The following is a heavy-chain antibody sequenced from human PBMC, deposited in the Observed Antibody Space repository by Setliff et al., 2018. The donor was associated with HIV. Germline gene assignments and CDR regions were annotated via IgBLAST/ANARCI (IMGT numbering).Heavy chain of an antibody. J-gene: IGHJ6*03. CDR3: SRGSYYMDV. Sequence: SETLSLTCTVSGGSISSGGYYWSWIRQHPGKGLEWIGYIYYSGSTYYNPSLKSRVTISVDTSKNQVSLRLSSVTAADTAVYHCSRGSYYMDVWGKGTTVTV. V-gene: IGHV4-31*03. CDR2: IYYSGST. CDR1: GGSISSGGYY. D-gene: IGHD3-16*01.